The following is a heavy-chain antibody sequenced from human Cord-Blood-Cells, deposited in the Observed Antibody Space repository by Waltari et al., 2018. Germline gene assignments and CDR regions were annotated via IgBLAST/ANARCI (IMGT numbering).Heavy chain of an antibody. V-gene: IGHV3-73*02. D-gene: IGHD3-16*01. CDR1: GFTFSGSA. CDR2: IRSKANSYAT. CDR3: TSVWGAAPY. J-gene: IGHJ4*02. Sequence: EVQLVESGGGLVQPGGSLKLSCAASGFTFSGSAMHGVRQASGKGLEWVGRIRSKANSYATAYAASVKGRFTISRDDSKNTAYLQMNSLKTEDTAVYYCTSVWGAAPYWGQGTLVTVSS.